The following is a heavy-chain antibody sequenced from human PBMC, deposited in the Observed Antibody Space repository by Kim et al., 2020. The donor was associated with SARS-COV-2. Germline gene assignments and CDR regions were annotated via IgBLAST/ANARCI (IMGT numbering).Heavy chain of an antibody. D-gene: IGHD2-21*02. CDR3: TRDRVTPRDDL. J-gene: IGHJ2*01. CDR2: T. Sequence: TGYAASVRGRFTITRDDSKNSLFLQMNSLKTEDTAVYYCTRDRVTPRDDLWGRGTLVTVSS. V-gene: IGHV3-72*01.